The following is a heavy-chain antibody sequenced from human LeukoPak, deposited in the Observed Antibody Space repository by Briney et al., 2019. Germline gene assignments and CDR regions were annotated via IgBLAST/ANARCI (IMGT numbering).Heavy chain of an antibody. CDR3: ASSSASGWYLDY. V-gene: IGHV3-20*04. Sequence: GGSLRLSCAGSGFTFDDYAMTWVRQPPGKGLEWVSDITWNDGGTGYADSVRGRFTISRDNARNSLYLQMDSLRAEDTALYYCASSSASGWYLDYWGQGTLVTVSS. J-gene: IGHJ4*02. CDR1: GFTFDDYA. CDR2: ITWNDGGT. D-gene: IGHD6-19*01.